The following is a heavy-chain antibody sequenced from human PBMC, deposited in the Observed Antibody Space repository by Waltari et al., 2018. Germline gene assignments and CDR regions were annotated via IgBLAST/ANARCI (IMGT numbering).Heavy chain of an antibody. D-gene: IGHD4-17*01. Sequence: EVQLVESGGGLVKPGGSLRLSCAASGFTFSSYSMNWVRQAPGKGMEWVSSMSSSSSYIYYADSVKGRFTISRDNAKNSLYLQMNSLRAEDTAVYYCARDLYGDYGLGAFDIWGQGTMVTVSS. V-gene: IGHV3-21*01. CDR1: GFTFSSYS. CDR2: MSSSSSYI. CDR3: ARDLYGDYGLGAFDI. J-gene: IGHJ3*02.